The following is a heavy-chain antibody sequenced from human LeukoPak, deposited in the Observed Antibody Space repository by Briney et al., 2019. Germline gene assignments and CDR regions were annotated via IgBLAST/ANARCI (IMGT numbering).Heavy chain of an antibody. V-gene: IGHV3-23*01. Sequence: PGGSLRLSCAASGFTFSNFGMSWVRQAPGRGLEWVSTITGSGGTTYYAESVRGRFTISRDNSKNTLYLQMNTPRADDTAVYYCARLQYTSTSSAAINWGQGTLVTVSS. CDR1: GFTFSNFG. J-gene: IGHJ1*01. D-gene: IGHD6-13*01. CDR2: ITGSGGTT. CDR3: ARLQYTSTSSAAIN.